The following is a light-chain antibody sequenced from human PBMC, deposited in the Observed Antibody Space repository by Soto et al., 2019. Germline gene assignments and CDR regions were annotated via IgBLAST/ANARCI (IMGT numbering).Light chain of an antibody. V-gene: IGLV2-14*03. CDR2: GVT. Sequence: QSVLTQPTSVSGSPGQSITISCTGNHNDIGTYDYVSWYQQHPGRAPRLLIHGVTTRPSGISDRFSASKSGLTASLTISGLQPEDEADYYYSSLTSNRIYVFGPGTKVTVL. CDR3: SSLTSNRIYV. J-gene: IGLJ1*01. CDR1: HNDIGTYDY.